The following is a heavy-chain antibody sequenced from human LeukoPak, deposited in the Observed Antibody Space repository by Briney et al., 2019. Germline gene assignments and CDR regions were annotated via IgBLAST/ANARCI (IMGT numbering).Heavy chain of an antibody. J-gene: IGHJ4*02. CDR3: AKVLVRGVIPSFFDY. D-gene: IGHD3-10*01. CDR1: GFTFDDYA. Sequence: GGSLRLSCAASGFTFDDYAMHWVRQAPGKGLEWVSGISWNSGSIAYADSVKGRFTISRDNAKNSLYLQMNSLRAEDTALYYCAKVLVRGVIPSFFDYWGQGTLVTVSS. CDR2: ISWNSGSI. V-gene: IGHV3-9*01.